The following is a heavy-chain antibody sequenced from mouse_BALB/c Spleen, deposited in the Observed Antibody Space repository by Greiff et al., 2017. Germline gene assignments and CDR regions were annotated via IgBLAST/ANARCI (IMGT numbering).Heavy chain of an antibody. CDR2: INPSTGYT. CDR1: GYTFTSYW. CDR3: ARSVITTVVAKNYFDY. D-gene: IGHD1-1*01. V-gene: IGHV1-7*01. Sequence: VQLVESGAELAKPGASVKMSCKASGYTFTSYWMHWVKQRPGQGLEWIGYINPSTGYTEYNQKFKDKATLTADKSSSTAYMQLSSLTSEDSAVYYCARSVITTVVAKNYFDYWGQGTTLTVSS. J-gene: IGHJ2*01.